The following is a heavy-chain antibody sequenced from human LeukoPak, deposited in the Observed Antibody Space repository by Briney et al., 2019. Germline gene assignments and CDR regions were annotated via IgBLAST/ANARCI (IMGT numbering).Heavy chain of an antibody. V-gene: IGHV5-51*01. CDR1: GYTFTNYW. CDR2: IYPGDSDT. J-gene: IGHJ5*02. Sequence: GESLKISCKGSGYTFTNYWIGWVRQMPGKGLEFMGIIYPGDSDTRYSPSFQGQVTISVDKSINTAYLQWSSLKASDTAMYYCARRFLEWPIPSWFDPWGQGTLVTVSS. CDR3: ARRFLEWPIPSWFDP. D-gene: IGHD3-3*01.